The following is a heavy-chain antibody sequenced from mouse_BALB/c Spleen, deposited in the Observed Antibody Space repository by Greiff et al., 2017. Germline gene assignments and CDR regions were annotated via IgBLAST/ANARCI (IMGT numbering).Heavy chain of an antibody. J-gene: IGHJ3*01. CDR1: GDSITSGY. CDR2: ISYSGST. Sequence: EVQRVESGPSLVKPSQTLSLTCSVTGDSITSGYWNWIRKFPGNKLEYMGYISYSGSTYYNPSLKSRISITRDTSKNQYYLQLNSVTTEDTATYYCARSDYGNYGAWFAYWGQGTLVTVSA. CDR3: ARSDYGNYGAWFAY. D-gene: IGHD2-1*01. V-gene: IGHV3-8*02.